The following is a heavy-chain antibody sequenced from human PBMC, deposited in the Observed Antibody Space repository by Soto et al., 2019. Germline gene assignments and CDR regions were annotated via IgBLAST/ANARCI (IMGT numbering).Heavy chain of an antibody. CDR3: AREGIMTTVIPFDY. CDR1: GGTFSSYA. Sequence: QVQLLQSGAEVKKRGSSVKVACKASGGTFSSYAISWVRQAPGQGLEWMGGIIPIFGTANYAQKFQGRVTITADESTSTAYMELRSLRSEDTAVYYCAREGIMTTVIPFDYWGQGTLVTVSS. D-gene: IGHD4-17*01. CDR2: IIPIFGTA. J-gene: IGHJ4*02. V-gene: IGHV1-69*01.